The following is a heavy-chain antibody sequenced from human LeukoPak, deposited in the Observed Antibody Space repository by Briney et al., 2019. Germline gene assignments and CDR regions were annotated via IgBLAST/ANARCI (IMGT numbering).Heavy chain of an antibody. J-gene: IGHJ4*02. CDR3: ARSSIKSFDY. CDR1: RDSVSSNSVA. V-gene: IGHV6-1*01. Sequence: SQTLSLTCAISRDSVSSNSVAWNWIRQTPSRGLEWLGRTYYRSQWHYDYAVSVKSRIIINPDTSKNQFSLHLNSVTPEDTAVYYCARSSIKSFDYWGLGTLVTVSS. CDR2: TYYRSQWHY.